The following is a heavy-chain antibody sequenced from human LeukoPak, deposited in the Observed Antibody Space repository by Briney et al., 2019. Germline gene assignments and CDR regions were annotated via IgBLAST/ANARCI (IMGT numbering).Heavy chain of an antibody. CDR1: RFTFSTYP. D-gene: IGHD3-3*01. J-gene: IGHJ6*03. Sequence: GGSLRLSCAASRFTFSTYPMHWVRQAPGKGLEWVSLISYDGTNKYYADSVRGRFTISRDNSKNTLSLQMNSLRPGDTAVYYCARGAGDDFWEDFYYYMDVWGKGTTVTVSS. CDR3: ARGAGDDFWEDFYYYMDV. V-gene: IGHV3-30*01. CDR2: ISYDGTNK.